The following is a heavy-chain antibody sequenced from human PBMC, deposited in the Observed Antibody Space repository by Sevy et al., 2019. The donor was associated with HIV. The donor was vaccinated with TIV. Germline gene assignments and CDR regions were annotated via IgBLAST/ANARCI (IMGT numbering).Heavy chain of an antibody. CDR3: STADYGDYNY. CDR2: IKSKTDGGTT. J-gene: IGHJ4*02. CDR1: GFSFNNAW. V-gene: IGHV3-15*07. D-gene: IGHD4-17*01. Sequence: GGCLRLSCTASGFSFNNAWMNWVRQAPGKGLEWVGRIKSKTDGGTTDYAAPVKGRFTISRDDSENTLYLQMNSLITEDTAMYYYSTADYGDYNYWGQGTLVTVSS.